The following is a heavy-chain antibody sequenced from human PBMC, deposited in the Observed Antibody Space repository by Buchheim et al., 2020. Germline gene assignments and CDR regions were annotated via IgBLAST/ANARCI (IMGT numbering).Heavy chain of an antibody. Sequence: EVQLVQSGAEVKKSGESLRISCKGSEYSCTNYWINWVRQMPGKGLEWMGRIDTRDSYTSYSPSFQGHVTISTDKSISAAYLQWSSLKASDTAIYFCARSGTYGEVDYWGQGTL. J-gene: IGHJ4*02. CDR1: EYSCTNYW. CDR3: ARSGTYGEVDY. V-gene: IGHV5-10-1*01. CDR2: IDTRDSYT. D-gene: IGHD3-10*01.